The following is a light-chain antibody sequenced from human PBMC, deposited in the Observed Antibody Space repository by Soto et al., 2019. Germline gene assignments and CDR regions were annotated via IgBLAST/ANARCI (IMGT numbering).Light chain of an antibody. CDR3: AAWDDSLSGPV. Sequence: QSVLTQPPSASGTPGQRVTISCSGSSSNIGSNFGYWYQQFPGMAPKLLIYRNDQRPSGVPDRFSGSKSGTSASLAISGLRSEDEADYYCAAWDDSLSGPVFGGGTKVT. CDR2: RND. V-gene: IGLV1-47*01. J-gene: IGLJ3*02. CDR1: SSNIGSNF.